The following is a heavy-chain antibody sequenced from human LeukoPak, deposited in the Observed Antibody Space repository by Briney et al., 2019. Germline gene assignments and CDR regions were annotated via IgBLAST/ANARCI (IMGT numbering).Heavy chain of an antibody. D-gene: IGHD2-2*02. CDR1: GGSISNYY. Sequence: SETLSLTCTVSGGSISNYYWTWIRQPPGKGLEWIGYIYSSGNTNYNPSLNSRVTISLDTSKNQFSLMPRSLTAADTAVYYCARRYTASPGERFDYWGQGTLVTVSS. V-gene: IGHV4-59*08. CDR2: IYSSGNT. CDR3: ARRYTASPGERFDY. J-gene: IGHJ4*02.